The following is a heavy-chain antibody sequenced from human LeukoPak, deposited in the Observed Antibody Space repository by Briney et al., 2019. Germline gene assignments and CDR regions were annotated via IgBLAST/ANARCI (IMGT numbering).Heavy chain of an antibody. V-gene: IGHV3-9*01. J-gene: IGHJ3*02. CDR2: ISWNSGSI. CDR3: AKIAGGYTAFDI. D-gene: IGHD3-16*02. CDR1: GFTFDDYA. Sequence: GGSLRLSCAASGFTFDDYAMHWVRQAPGKGLEWVSGISWNSGSIGYADSVKGRFTISRDNAKNSLYLQMNSLRAEDTAVYYCAKIAGGYTAFDIWGQGTMVTVSS.